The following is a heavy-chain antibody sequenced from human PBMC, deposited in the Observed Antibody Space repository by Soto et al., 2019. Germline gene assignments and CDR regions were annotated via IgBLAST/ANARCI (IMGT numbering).Heavy chain of an antibody. CDR3: ARGDYQYSIDY. D-gene: IGHD2-2*01. Sequence: SDTLSLSCPVSGESLISGDYCWSWQRQPPGKGLEWLGYIYRTGNTHYSPSLKSRVSISQDRSKNQFSLELTSVTAADTAVYYCARGDYQYSIDYWGQGNRVTVSS. J-gene: IGHJ4*02. CDR2: IYRTGNT. CDR1: GESLISGDYC. V-gene: IGHV4-30-2*01.